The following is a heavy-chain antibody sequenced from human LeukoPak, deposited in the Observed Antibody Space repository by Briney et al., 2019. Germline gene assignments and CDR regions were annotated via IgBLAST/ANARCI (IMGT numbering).Heavy chain of an antibody. V-gene: IGHV4-34*01. D-gene: IGHD3-16*01. J-gene: IGHJ5*02. Sequence: GSLRLSCAASGFTFSSYSMNWVRQPPGKGLEWIGEINHSGSTNYNPSLKSRVTISVDTSKNQFSLKLSSVTAADTAVYYCARCLYWFDPWGQGTLVTVSS. CDR2: INHSGST. CDR1: GFTFSSYS. CDR3: ARCLYWFDP.